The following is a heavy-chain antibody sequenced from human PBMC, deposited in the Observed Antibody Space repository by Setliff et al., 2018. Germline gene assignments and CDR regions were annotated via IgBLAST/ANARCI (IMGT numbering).Heavy chain of an antibody. CDR2: INHSGST. CDR1: GGSFNDYY. CDR3: TVYNTGSSKDHY. J-gene: IGHJ4*02. Sequence: SETLSLTCGVYGGSFNDYYWSWIRQPPGKGLEWIGEINHSGSTNYNPSLKSRVTISVDTSKNQFSLELSSVTAADTALYYCTVYNTGSSKDHYWGQGTPVTVSS. D-gene: IGHD2-8*02. V-gene: IGHV4-34*01.